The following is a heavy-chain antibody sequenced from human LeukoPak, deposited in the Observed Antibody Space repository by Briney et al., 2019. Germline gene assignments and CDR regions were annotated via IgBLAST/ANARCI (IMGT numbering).Heavy chain of an antibody. D-gene: IGHD2-15*01. J-gene: IGHJ5*02. V-gene: IGHV4-4*07. CDR1: GGSISSYY. Sequence: SETLSLTCTVSGGSISSYYWSWIRQPAGKGLEWIGRIYTSGSTNYNPSLKSRVSISVDKSKNQFSLKLSSVTAADTAVYYCARSLLQQTHRFDPWGQGTLITVSS. CDR2: IYTSGST. CDR3: ARSLLQQTHRFDP.